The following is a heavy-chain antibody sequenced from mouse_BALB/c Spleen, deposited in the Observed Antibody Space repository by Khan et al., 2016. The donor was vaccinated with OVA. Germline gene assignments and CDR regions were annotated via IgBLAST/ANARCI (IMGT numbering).Heavy chain of an antibody. CDR1: GYTFTTAG. CDR2: INTHSGVP. D-gene: IGHD2-14*01. J-gene: IGHJ4*01. V-gene: IGHV9-4*02. Sequence: QIQLVQSGPELKKPGETVRISCKASGYTFTTAGIQWVQKMPGKGLKWIGWINTHSGVPKYAEDFKGRFAFSLEISVNTAYLQITNLKNGDTATYCCAGGGAAYYRNDGGAMEYWGQGTSVTVSS. CDR3: AGGGAAYYRNDGGAMEY.